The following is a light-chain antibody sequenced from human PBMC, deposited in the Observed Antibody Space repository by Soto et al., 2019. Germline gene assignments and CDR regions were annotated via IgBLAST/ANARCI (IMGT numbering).Light chain of an antibody. Sequence: SYELTQPPSVSVAPGKTARITCGGNNIGSKSVHSYQQKPGQAPVLVIYYDSDRPSGIPERFSGSNSGNTATLTISRVEAGDEADYYCQVWDSSSVVFGGGTKLTVL. V-gene: IGLV3-21*04. CDR3: QVWDSSSVV. CDR1: NIGSKS. J-gene: IGLJ2*01. CDR2: YDS.